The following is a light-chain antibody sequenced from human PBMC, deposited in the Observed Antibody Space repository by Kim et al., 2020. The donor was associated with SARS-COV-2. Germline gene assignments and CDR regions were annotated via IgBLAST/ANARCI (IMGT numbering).Light chain of an antibody. V-gene: IGKV3-11*01. J-gene: IGKJ2*01. CDR3: LQRDNWYT. CDR2: GAS. CDR1: QRMGGS. Sequence: LSWFPGDTAVLSCRASQRMGGSVAWFQQRPGPPPRLLVYGASYRAADVPPRFSGSGSGTDFTLTIGRLEPEDSAIYYCLQRDNWYTFGQGTKLEI.